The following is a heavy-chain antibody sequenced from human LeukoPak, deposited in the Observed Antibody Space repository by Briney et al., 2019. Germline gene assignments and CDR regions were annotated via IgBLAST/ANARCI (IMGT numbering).Heavy chain of an antibody. V-gene: IGHV1-2*02. D-gene: IGHD3-16*02. CDR3: ARADDYVWGSYRYRPFHY. CDR2: INPNSGGT. Sequence: ASVKVSCKASGYTFTGYYMHWVRQAPGQGLEWMGWINPNSGGTNYAQKFQGRVTMTRDTSISTAYMELSRLRSDDTAVYYCARADDYVWGSYRYRPFHYWGQGNLVTVSS. CDR1: GYTFTGYY. J-gene: IGHJ4*02.